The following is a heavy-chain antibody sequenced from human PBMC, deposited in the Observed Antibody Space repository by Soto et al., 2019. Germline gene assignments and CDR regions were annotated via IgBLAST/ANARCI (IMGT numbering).Heavy chain of an antibody. V-gene: IGHV5-51*01. CDR3: AILTSYIHSRGYYNRHDAFDI. CDR2: IYPGGSDI. D-gene: IGHD3-22*01. J-gene: IGHJ3*02. Sequence: GESLKISCKGFGYNFTNYLILLVRQMPGKGLEWMGIIYPGGSDISYSPSFQGQVSISADKSISTAYLQWSSLKASDTAMYYCAILTSYIHSRGYYNRHDAFDIWGQGAMVTVS. CDR1: GYNFTNYL.